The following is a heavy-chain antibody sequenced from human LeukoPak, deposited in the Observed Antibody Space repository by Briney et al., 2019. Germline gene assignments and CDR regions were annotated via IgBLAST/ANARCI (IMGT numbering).Heavy chain of an antibody. CDR1: GGSISSYY. J-gene: IGHJ4*02. V-gene: IGHV4-4*07. Sequence: NPSETLSLTCTVSGGSISSYYWSWIRQRAGKGLEWIGRIYTSGSTNYNPSLKSRVTMSVDTAKNQFSLKLSSVTAADTAVYYCARDGGIVGATTGAVFDYWGQGTLVTVSS. CDR2: IYTSGST. CDR3: ARDGGIVGATTGAVFDY. D-gene: IGHD1-26*01.